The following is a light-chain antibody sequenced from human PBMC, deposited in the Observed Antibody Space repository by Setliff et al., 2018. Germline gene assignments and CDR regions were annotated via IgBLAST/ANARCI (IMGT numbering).Light chain of an antibody. Sequence: EIVLTQSPGTLSLSPGERANLSCRASQSVSSGYLAWYQQKPGQPPRLLIYGASSRATGIPHRFSGSGSGTDFTLTISRLEPEDFAVYYRQHCGSPLTLGGGTKVDIK. V-gene: IGKV3-20*01. CDR1: QSVSSGY. J-gene: IGKJ4*01. CDR2: GAS. CDR3: QHCGSPLT.